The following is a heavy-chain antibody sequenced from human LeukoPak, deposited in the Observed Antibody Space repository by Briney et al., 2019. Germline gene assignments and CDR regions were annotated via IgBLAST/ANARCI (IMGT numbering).Heavy chain of an antibody. J-gene: IGHJ4*02. CDR3: GRGRTARVTN. Sequence: PAETLSLTCTVSGGSISSYYWSWIRQPAWKGLEWIGRICIRCITNYNPSLKSRVTMSVATSKNQFSLKLSSVTAADTAVYYSGRGRTARVTNWGQGTLATDTS. CDR2: ICIRCIT. CDR1: GGSISSYY. V-gene: IGHV4-4*07. D-gene: IGHD5-18*01.